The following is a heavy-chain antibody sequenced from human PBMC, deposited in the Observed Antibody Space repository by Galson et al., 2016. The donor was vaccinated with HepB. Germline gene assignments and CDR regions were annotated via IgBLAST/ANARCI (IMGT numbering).Heavy chain of an antibody. Sequence: WMGRYDPGDTFTQYSPSFQGHVTISADRSINTASLQWSSLEASDTAMYFCARHSPQSDISFGKLNYWDFDLWGSGTLVTVSS. CDR3: ARHSPQSDISFGKLNYWDFDL. D-gene: IGHD2-15*01. CDR2: YDPGDTFT. J-gene: IGHJ2*01. V-gene: IGHV5-10-1*01.